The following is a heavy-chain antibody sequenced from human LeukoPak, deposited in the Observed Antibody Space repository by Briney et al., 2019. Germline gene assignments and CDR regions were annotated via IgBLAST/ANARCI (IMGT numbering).Heavy chain of an antibody. CDR2: IYYSGST. V-gene: IGHV4-59*01. CDR3: ARVLYYYGSGSYYGWFDP. D-gene: IGHD3-10*01. J-gene: IGHJ5*02. CDR1: GGSISSYY. Sequence: PSETLSLTCTVSGGSISSYYWSWIRQPPGKGLEWIGYIYYSGSTNYNPSLKSRVTISVDTSKNQFSLKLSSVTAADTAVYYCARVLYYYGSGSYYGWFDPWGQGTLVTVSS.